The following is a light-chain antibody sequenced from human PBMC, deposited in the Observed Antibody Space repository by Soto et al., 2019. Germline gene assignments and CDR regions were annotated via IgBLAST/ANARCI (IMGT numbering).Light chain of an antibody. CDR3: QQYGSSGT. J-gene: IGKJ1*01. Sequence: DIQMTQSPSTLSASVGDRFTITCRSSESISSWLAWYQQKPGKAPNLLIFDASSLESGVPSRFSGSGSGTEFTLTISSLQPDDFATYYCQQYGSSGTFGQGTKVDI. CDR2: DAS. V-gene: IGKV1-5*01. CDR1: ESISSW.